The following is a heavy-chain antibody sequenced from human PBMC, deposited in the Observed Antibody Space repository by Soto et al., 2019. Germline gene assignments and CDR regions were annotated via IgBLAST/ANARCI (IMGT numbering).Heavy chain of an antibody. CDR2: IGGIDRNT. Sequence: EVQLLESGGGLVQPGGSLRLSCAASGFTFNIYAMSWVRQAPGKGPEWVSAIGGIDRNTYYADSVKGRFTISGDDTKNTLYLQRSSLIAEDTAVYYCAKEGRPTHFGYWGQGSPGTVSS. CDR1: GFTFNIYA. V-gene: IGHV3-23*01. CDR3: AKEGRPTHFGY. J-gene: IGHJ4*02.